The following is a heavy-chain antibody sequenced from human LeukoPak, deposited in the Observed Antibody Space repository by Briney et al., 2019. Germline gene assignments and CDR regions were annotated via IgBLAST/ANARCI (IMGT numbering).Heavy chain of an antibody. D-gene: IGHD3-16*01. CDR3: AATGGSYGYSGFDS. V-gene: IGHV4-4*09. J-gene: IGHJ4*02. CDR1: GDSISSS. CDR2: IYIRGTP. Sequence: SETLSLTCTVSGDSISSSWSWIRQPPGKGLEWIGSIYIRGTPHCNPSLKSRVIMSLDTSKTQFSLKLTSVTAADTAVYYCAATGGSYGYSGFDSWGQGTLATVSS.